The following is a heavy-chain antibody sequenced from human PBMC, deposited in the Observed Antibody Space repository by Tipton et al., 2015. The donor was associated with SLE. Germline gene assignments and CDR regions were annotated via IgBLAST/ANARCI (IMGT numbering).Heavy chain of an antibody. CDR2: MQYSGRT. D-gene: IGHD3-10*01. Sequence: PGLVKPSETLSLTCSVSGGSISSRSYFWGWIRQPPGKGLEWIGSMQYSGRTYYNPSLKRRVTISVDTSKNQFSRSLSSGTAADTAVYYCARLGGFGELFKDYYYYYGFDVWGRGTTVTVSS. CDR1: GGSISSRSYF. V-gene: IGHV4-39*01. CDR3: ARLGGFGELFKDYYYYYGFDV. J-gene: IGHJ6*02.